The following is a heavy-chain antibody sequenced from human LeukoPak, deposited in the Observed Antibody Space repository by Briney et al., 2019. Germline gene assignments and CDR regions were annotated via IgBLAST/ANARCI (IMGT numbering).Heavy chain of an antibody. V-gene: IGHV5-51*01. CDR3: ARGGYSGYRLGYFDY. CDR1: GYDFTTYW. CDR2: INPGDSDF. Sequence: GESLKISCKGSGYDFTTYWIAWVRQMPGKGLEWMGIINPGDSDFRYSPSFQGQVTISADKSISTAYLQWSSLKASDTAMYYCARGGYSGYRLGYFDYWGQGTLVTVSS. J-gene: IGHJ4*02. D-gene: IGHD5-12*01.